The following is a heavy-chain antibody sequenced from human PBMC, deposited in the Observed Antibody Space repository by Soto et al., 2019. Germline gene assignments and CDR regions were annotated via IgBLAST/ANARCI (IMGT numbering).Heavy chain of an antibody. CDR2: IHYSGTT. J-gene: IGHJ4*02. D-gene: IGHD6-13*01. V-gene: IGHV4-59*01. CDR3: AAGEASSRNPAPYYLDF. CDR1: GCSMRNYF. Sequence: NPXETLYLTCTVSGCSMRNYFWTWIRQPPGRGLEWIGYIHYSGTTSFFPSYNPSLRSRATISEDTSKNQFSLKLLSVTTADTAVYFCAAGEASSRNPAPYYLDFWGQGTLVTVSS.